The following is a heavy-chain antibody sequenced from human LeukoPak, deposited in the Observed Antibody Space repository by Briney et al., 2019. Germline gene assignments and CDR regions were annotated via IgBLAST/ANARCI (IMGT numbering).Heavy chain of an antibody. V-gene: IGHV4-39*01. J-gene: IGHJ4*02. CDR2: VSYSGST. D-gene: IGHD4-17*01. Sequence: SETLSLTCTVSGGSISSSSYYWGWIRQPPGKGLEWIGSVSYSGSTYYNPSLKSRVTISADTSKNQVSLKLTSVTAADTAVYYCARRYGDYNLDYWGQGTLVTVSS. CDR1: GGSISSSSYY. CDR3: ARRYGDYNLDY.